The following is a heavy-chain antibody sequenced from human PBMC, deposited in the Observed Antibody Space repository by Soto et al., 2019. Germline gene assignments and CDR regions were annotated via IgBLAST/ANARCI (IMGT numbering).Heavy chain of an antibody. V-gene: IGHV3-7*01. CDR3: ARGNYGGFDY. CDR2: INQNGGSK. J-gene: IGHJ4*02. Sequence: GGSLRLSCAASGFTFSSYWMSWVRQAPGKGLEWVSDINQNGGSKYYVDSVKGRFTISRDNSKNTLYLQMNSLRADDTAVYYCARGNYGGFDYWGQGTLVTVSS. CDR1: GFTFSSYW. D-gene: IGHD4-17*01.